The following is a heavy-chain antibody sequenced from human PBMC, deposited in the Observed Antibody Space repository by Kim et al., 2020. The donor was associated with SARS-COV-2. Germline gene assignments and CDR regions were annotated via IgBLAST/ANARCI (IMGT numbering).Heavy chain of an antibody. CDR3: VRDAIEFSGNWYDLLDP. J-gene: IGHJ5*02. D-gene: IGHD3-22*01. CDR1: GYTFTNYA. Sequence: ASVKVSCKTSGYTFTNYAIHWVRQGPGQSLEWLGWLNTGSGSTKYSEKFQDRISLTRDTAATTAYMDLSGLRFQATAIYYFVRDAIEFSGNWYDLLDPWG. CDR2: LNTGSGST. V-gene: IGHV1-3*04.